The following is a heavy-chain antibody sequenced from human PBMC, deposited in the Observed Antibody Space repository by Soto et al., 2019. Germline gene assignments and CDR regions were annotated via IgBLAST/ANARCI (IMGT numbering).Heavy chain of an antibody. CDR1: GGSISSDDYY. V-gene: IGHV4-30-4*01. J-gene: IGHJ6*02. CDR3: ARDKSGYDFWSGYYYYYGMDV. D-gene: IGHD3-3*01. CDR2: IYYSGGT. Sequence: SETLSLTCTVSGGSISSDDYYWSWIRQPPGKGLEWIGYIYYSGGTYYNPSLKSRVTISVDTSKNQFSLKLSSVTAADTAVYYCARDKSGYDFWSGYYYYYGMDVWGQGTTVTVSS.